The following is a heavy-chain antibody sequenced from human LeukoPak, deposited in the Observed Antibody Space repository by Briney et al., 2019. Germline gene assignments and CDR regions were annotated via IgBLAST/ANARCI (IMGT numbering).Heavy chain of an antibody. D-gene: IGHD1-26*01. CDR2: TYPGDSDT. V-gene: IGHV5-51*01. Sequence: GESLKISCKGSGCSFTSYWIGWVRQMPGKGLEWMGITYPGDSDTRYNPFFQGQVIISADKSISTAYLQWRSLKASDTAMYYCARRAGEWEILDYWGQGTPVTVSS. CDR3: ARRAGEWEILDY. J-gene: IGHJ4*02. CDR1: GCSFTSYW.